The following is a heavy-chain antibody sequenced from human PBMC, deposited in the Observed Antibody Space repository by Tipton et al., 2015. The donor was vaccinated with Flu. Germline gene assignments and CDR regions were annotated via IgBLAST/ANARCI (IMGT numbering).Heavy chain of an antibody. J-gene: IGHJ6*02. D-gene: IGHD3-16*02. V-gene: IGHV3-48*03. Sequence: GSLRLSCAASGFTFSSYDMHWVRQAPGKGLEWVSYISSSASTIYYADSLKGRFTISRDNAKNSLFLQMSSLRGEDAAVYYCVTGGRYYYYGLDVWGQGTTVAVSS. CDR1: GFTFSSYD. CDR2: ISSSASTI. CDR3: VTGGRYYYYGLDV.